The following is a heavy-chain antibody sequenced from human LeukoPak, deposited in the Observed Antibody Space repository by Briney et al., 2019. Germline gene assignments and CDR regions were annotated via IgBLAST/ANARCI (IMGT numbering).Heavy chain of an antibody. J-gene: IGHJ4*02. Sequence: PSETLSLTCTVSGGSISSGTNYWSWIRQPPGKGLEWIGYIYHSGSTYYNPSLKSRVTISLDRSKNQFSLNLSSVTAADTAVYYCARVRGYYGTTDYWGQGTLVTVSS. CDR3: ARVRGYYGTTDY. CDR2: IYHSGST. CDR1: GGSISSGTNY. D-gene: IGHD3-10*01. V-gene: IGHV4-30-2*01.